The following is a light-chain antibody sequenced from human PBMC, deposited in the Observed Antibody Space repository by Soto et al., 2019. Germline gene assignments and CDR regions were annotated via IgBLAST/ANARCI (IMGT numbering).Light chain of an antibody. Sequence: DIQMTQSPSTLSASVGDRVSITCRASRDISNYLAWYQQKPGQVPRLLISGASTLHSGVPSRFSGSGSGTDFTLEISRVETDDVGIYYCMQSTQLPPTFGQGTRLEIK. V-gene: IGKV1-27*01. J-gene: IGKJ5*01. CDR2: GAS. CDR1: RDISNY. CDR3: MQSTQLPPT.